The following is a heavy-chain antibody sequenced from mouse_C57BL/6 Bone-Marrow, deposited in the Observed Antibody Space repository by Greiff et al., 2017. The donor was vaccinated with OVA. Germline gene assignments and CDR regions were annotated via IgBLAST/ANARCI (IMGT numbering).Heavy chain of an antibody. CDR1: GYTFTSYW. D-gene: IGHD2-5*01. J-gene: IGHJ1*03. V-gene: IGHV1-64*01. Sequence: VQLQQPGAELVKPGASVKLSCKASGYTFTSYWMHWVKQRPGQGLEWIGMIHPNSGSTNYNEKFKSKATLTVDKSSSTAYMQLSSLTSEDSAVYYCARSRAPYYSNYDWYFDVWGTGTTVTVSS. CDR2: IHPNSGST. CDR3: ARSRAPYYSNYDWYFDV.